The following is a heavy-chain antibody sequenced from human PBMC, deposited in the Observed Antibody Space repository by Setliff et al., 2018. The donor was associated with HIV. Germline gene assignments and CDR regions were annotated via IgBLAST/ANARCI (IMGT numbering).Heavy chain of an antibody. CDR1: GDSISSGSYF. CDR3: TREGRGDPAMATTRIDY. V-gene: IGHV4-39*02. J-gene: IGHJ4*02. D-gene: IGHD1-1*01. CDR2: IYYTGFA. Sequence: PSETLSLTCSVSGDSISSGSYFWGWIRQTPGKGLEWIGNIYYTGFAYYNPSLKSRVTMSLDTSKTHFFLNLTSVTDADTAVYFCTREGRGDPAMATTRIDYWGQGKLVTVSS.